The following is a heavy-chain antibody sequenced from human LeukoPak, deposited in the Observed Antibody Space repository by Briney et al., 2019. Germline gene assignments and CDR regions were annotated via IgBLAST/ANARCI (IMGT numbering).Heavy chain of an antibody. V-gene: IGHV3-23*01. CDR2: ISGSGGST. Sequence: GGSLRLSCAASGFTFSSYAMSWVRQAPGEGLEWVSAISGSGGSTYYADSVKGRFTISRDNSKNTLYLQMNSLRAEDTAVYYCAKDLTGYSSVTGAFDIWGQGTMVTVSS. J-gene: IGHJ3*02. CDR1: GFTFSSYA. D-gene: IGHD6-19*01. CDR3: AKDLTGYSSVTGAFDI.